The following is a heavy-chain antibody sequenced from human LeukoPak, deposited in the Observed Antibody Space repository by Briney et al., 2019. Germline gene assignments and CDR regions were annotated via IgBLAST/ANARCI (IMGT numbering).Heavy chain of an antibody. Sequence: SETLSLTCTVSGGSISSYYWSWTRQPPGKGLEWIGYIYYSGSTNYNPSLQSRVTISVDTSKNQFSLKLSSVTAADTAVYYCARSGRARIIMIVGGAFDIWGQGTMVTVSS. J-gene: IGHJ3*02. CDR3: ARSGRARIIMIVGGAFDI. D-gene: IGHD3-22*01. V-gene: IGHV4-59*01. CDR2: IYYSGST. CDR1: GGSISSYY.